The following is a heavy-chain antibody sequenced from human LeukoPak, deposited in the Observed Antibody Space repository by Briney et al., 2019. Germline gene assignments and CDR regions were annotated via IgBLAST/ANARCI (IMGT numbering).Heavy chain of an antibody. CDR2: ISDSGGST. CDR3: AKDMQAAN. V-gene: IGHV3-23*01. Sequence: PGGSLRLSCAASGFTFSSYAMSWVRQAPGQGLEWVSAISDSGGSTYYADSVKGRFTISRDDSKNTVYLHMNSLRAEDTALYYCAKDMQAANWGQGTLVTVSS. J-gene: IGHJ4*02. D-gene: IGHD2-2*01. CDR1: GFTFSSYA.